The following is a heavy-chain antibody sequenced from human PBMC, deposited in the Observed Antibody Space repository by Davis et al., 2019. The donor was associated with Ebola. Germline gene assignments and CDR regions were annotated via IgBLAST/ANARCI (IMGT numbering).Heavy chain of an antibody. J-gene: IGHJ4*02. V-gene: IGHV1-69*04. D-gene: IGHD6-19*01. CDR2: IIPILGIA. CDR3: ATAIAVTGTVDY. CDR1: GGTFSSYA. Sequence: SVKVSCKASGGTFSSYAISWVRQAPGQGLEWMGRIIPILGIANYAQKFQGRVTITADKSTSTACMELSSLRSEDTAVYYCATAIAVTGTVDYWGQGTLVTVSS.